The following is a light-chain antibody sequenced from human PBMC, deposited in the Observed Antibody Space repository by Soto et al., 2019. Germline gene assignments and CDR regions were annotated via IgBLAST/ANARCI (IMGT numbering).Light chain of an antibody. Sequence: EIVLTQSPATLSLSPGERATLSCRASQSVSSYFAWYQQKPCQAPRLLIYDASNRATGIPARFSGSGSGTDFTLTIRSLEPEDFAVYYCQQRCNWPLTFGQGTKLEIK. J-gene: IGKJ1*01. CDR3: QQRCNWPLT. V-gene: IGKV3-11*01. CDR2: DAS. CDR1: QSVSSY.